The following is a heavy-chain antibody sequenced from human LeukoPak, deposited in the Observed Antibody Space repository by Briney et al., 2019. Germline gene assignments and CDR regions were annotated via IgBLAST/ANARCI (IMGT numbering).Heavy chain of an antibody. D-gene: IGHD6-13*01. CDR3: ARVSIAAAGRHFDY. CDR2: IIPILGIA. Sequence: SVKVSCRASGGTFSSYAISWVRQAPGQGLEWMGRIIPILGIANYAQKFQGRVTITADKSTSTAYMELSSLRSEDTAVYYCARVSIAAAGRHFDYWGQGTLVTVSS. V-gene: IGHV1-69*04. CDR1: GGTFSSYA. J-gene: IGHJ4*02.